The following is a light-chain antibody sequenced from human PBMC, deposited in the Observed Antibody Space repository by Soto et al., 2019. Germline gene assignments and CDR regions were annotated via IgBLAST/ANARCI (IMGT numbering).Light chain of an antibody. J-gene: IGKJ3*01. CDR1: QGISSA. CDR3: HPFNSYPS. CDR2: DAS. V-gene: IGKV1-13*02. Sequence: AIPLTQSPSSLSASVGDRVTITCRASQGISSALAWYQQKPGKAPKLLIYDASSLESGVPSRCSGSGSGTDFTLTISSLQPEDFATYYCHPFNSYPSFGPGTKVDIK.